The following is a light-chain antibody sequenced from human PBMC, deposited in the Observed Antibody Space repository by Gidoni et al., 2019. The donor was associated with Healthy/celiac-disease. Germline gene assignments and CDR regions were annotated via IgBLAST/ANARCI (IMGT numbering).Light chain of an antibody. J-gene: IGKJ1*01. CDR3: QQYGNSHSW. Sequence: EIVLPKSPGTLSLPPGARATLSCRSSQSVSNSYLAWYLQKPGQAPRLLIYGASSRATGIPDRFSGSGSGTDVTLTISRLEPEDFAVYYCQQYGNSHSWFGQGTKVEIK. V-gene: IGKV3-20*01. CDR1: QSVSNSY. CDR2: GAS.